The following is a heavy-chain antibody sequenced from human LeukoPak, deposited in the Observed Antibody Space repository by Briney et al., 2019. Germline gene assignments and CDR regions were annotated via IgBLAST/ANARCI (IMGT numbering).Heavy chain of an antibody. D-gene: IGHD6-19*01. J-gene: IGHJ4*02. V-gene: IGHV3-21*01. CDR2: ISSSSSYI. CDR1: GFTFSSYS. Sequence: GGSLRLSCAASGFTFSSYSMNWVRQAPGKGLEWVSSISSSSSYIYYADSVKGRFTISRDNAKNSLYLQMNSLRAEDTAVYYCARVASGVAVANFDYWGQGTLVTVSS. CDR3: ARVASGVAVANFDY.